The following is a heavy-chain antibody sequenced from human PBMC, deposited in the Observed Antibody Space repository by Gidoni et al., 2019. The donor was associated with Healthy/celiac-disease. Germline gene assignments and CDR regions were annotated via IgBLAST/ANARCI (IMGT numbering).Heavy chain of an antibody. CDR3: ATASGGYSYGYSHYYGMDV. D-gene: IGHD5-18*01. J-gene: IGHJ6*02. V-gene: IGHV3-33*01. CDR2: IWYDGSNK. Sequence: QVQLVESGGGVVQPGGALSLSCAASGFTSSSYGMHWVRQAPGKGLEWVAVIWYDGSNKYYADSVKGRFTISRDNSKNTLYLQMNSLRAEDTAVYYCATASGGYSYGYSHYYGMDVWGQGTTVTVSS. CDR1: GFTSSSYG.